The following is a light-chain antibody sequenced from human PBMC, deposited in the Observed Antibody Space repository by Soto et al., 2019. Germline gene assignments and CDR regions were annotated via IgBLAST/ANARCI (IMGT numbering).Light chain of an antibody. J-gene: IGLJ2*01. Sequence: QSVLTQPPSVSGAPGQRVTISCTGSSSNIGAGYDVHWYQQLPGTAPKLLIYGNSNRPSGVPDRFSGSKSGTSASLAITGLQAEDEAVYYCHSYDVSLRGPAFGGGTKLTVL. CDR3: HSYDVSLRGPA. V-gene: IGLV1-40*01. CDR1: SSNIGAGYD. CDR2: GNS.